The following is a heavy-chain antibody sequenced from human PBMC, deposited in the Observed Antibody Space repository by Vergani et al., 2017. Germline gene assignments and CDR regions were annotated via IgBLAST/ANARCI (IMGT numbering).Heavy chain of an antibody. CDR3: ARRLAARPFWFDP. D-gene: IGHD6-6*01. Sequence: QVQLQESGPGLVKPSETLSLTCTVSGGSISSYYWSWIRQPPGKGLEWIGYIYYSGSTNYNPSLKSRVTISVDTSKNKFSLKLSSVTAADTAVYYCARRLAARPFWFDPWGQGTLVTVSS. CDR1: GGSISSYY. V-gene: IGHV4-59*08. J-gene: IGHJ5*02. CDR2: IYYSGST.